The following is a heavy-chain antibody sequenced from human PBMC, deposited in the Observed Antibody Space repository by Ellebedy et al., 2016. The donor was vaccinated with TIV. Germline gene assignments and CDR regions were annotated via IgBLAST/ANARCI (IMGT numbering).Heavy chain of an antibody. J-gene: IGHJ6*01. Sequence: AASVKVSCKASGGTFSNYAISWIRPAPGQGLEWMGRITPVLDAVYSAQTFQGRVTFTADKSTNTVYMELGSLGSEDTALYFCARLAPVSSQHYYYFYGLDVWGQGTTVTVSS. CDR3: ARLAPVSSQHYYYFYGLDV. CDR2: ITPVLDAV. V-gene: IGHV1-69*04. CDR1: GGTFSNYA. D-gene: IGHD2-2*01.